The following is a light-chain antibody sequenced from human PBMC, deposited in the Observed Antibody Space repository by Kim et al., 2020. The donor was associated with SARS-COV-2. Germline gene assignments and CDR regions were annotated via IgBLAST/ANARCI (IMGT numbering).Light chain of an antibody. CDR1: QNINSD. Sequence: EIVMAQSPATLSVSSGERATLSCRASQNINSDLAWYQQKPGQAPRLLIYDASTRIPGLPERFSGSGSGREFTLTNSNLQSEDFAVYYCQHYYTWPYNFGQGTKLEI. J-gene: IGKJ2*01. V-gene: IGKV3-15*01. CDR2: DAS. CDR3: QHYYTWPYN.